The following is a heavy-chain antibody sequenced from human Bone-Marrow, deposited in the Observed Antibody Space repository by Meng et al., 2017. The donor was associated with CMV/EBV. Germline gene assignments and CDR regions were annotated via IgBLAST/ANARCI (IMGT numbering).Heavy chain of an antibody. D-gene: IGHD3-10*01. CDR3: ARGLRENYGSGTFGWFDP. CDR2: ISTHNGNT. Sequence: ASVKVSCKASGYTFTSYYMHWVRQAPGQGLEWVGWISTHNGNTNYAKRFQDRITLTTNTSTATAYMELRSLRSDDTAVYYCARGLRENYGSGTFGWFDPWGQGTLVTVSS. V-gene: IGHV1-18*04. J-gene: IGHJ5*02. CDR1: GYTFTSYY.